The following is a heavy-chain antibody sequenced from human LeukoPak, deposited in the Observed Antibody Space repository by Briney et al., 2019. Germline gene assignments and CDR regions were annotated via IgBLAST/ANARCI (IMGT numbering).Heavy chain of an antibody. CDR1: GFTFSSYS. J-gene: IGHJ4*02. D-gene: IGHD1-14*01. CDR2: ISTSSSYI. CDR3: ARGTLNIPGEHGAFDY. V-gene: IGHV3-21*01. Sequence: GGSLRLSCAASGFTFSSYSMNWVRQAPGKGLEWVSSISTSSSYIHYADSVKGRFTISRDNAKNSLYLQMNRLRGEDTAVYYCARGTLNIPGEHGAFDYWGQGTLVTVSS.